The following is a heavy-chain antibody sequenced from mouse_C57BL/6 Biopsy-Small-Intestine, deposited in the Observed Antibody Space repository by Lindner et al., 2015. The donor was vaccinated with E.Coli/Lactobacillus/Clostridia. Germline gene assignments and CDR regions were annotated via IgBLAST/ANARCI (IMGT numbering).Heavy chain of an antibody. J-gene: IGHJ2*01. CDR3: TTGSSPYYFDY. D-gene: IGHD1-1*01. CDR2: IDPEDGDT. V-gene: IGHV14-1*01. Sequence: VQLQESGAELVRPGASVKLSCTASGFNIKDYYMHGVKQRPEQGLEWIGRIDPEDGDTECAPKFQGKATMTADTSSNTAYLQLSSLTSEDTAVYYCTTGSSPYYFDYWGQGTTLTVSS. CDR1: GFNIKDYY.